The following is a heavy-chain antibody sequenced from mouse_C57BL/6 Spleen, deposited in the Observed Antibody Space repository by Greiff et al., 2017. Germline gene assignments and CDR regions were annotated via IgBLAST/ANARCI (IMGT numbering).Heavy chain of an antibody. J-gene: IGHJ1*03. CDR1: GYTFTGYW. CDR3: ARNFPFYYGSSHWYFDV. V-gene: IGHV1-9*01. D-gene: IGHD1-1*01. Sequence: ESGAELMKPGASVKLSCKATGYTFTGYWIEWVKQRPGHGLEWIGEILPGSGSTNYNEKFKGKATFTADTSSNTSYMQLSSLTTEDSAIYYCARNFPFYYGSSHWYFDVWGTGTTVTVSS. CDR2: ILPGSGST.